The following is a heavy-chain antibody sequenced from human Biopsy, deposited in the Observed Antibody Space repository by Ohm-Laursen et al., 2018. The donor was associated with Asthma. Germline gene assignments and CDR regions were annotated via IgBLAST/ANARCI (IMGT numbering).Heavy chain of an antibody. V-gene: IGHV3-30-3*01. Sequence: SLRLSCAASGFTFRSYAMHWVRQAPGKGLEWVAVSGSYYDGGLKYYADSVNGRFTVSRDDSKNTLYLQMNSLGPDDTAVYYCARDVMEWYLPAFDFWGQGTLVTVSS. J-gene: IGHJ4*02. D-gene: IGHD3-3*01. CDR3: ARDVMEWYLPAFDF. CDR2: SGSYYDGGLK. CDR1: GFTFRSYA.